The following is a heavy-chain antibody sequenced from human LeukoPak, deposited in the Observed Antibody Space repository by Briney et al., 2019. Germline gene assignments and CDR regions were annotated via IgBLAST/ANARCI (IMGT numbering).Heavy chain of an antibody. CDR3: ARDFGDFDWLLYY. Sequence: PGRSLRLSCAASGFTFDDYAMHWVRQAPGKGLEWVSGISWNSGSIGYADSVKGRFTISRDNSKNTLYLQMGSLRAEDMAVYYCARDFGDFDWLLYYWGQGTLVTVSS. CDR1: GFTFDDYA. J-gene: IGHJ4*02. D-gene: IGHD3-9*01. V-gene: IGHV3-9*03. CDR2: ISWNSGSI.